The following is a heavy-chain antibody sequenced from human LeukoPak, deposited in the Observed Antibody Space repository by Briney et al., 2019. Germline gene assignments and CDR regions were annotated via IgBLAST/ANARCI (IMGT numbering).Heavy chain of an antibody. CDR2: IWNDGSSK. CDR1: GFTFRSYG. D-gene: IGHD6-19*01. Sequence: PGRSLRLSCAASGFTFRSYGMHWVRQAPGKGLEWVAVIWNDGSSKYYVDSVKGRFTISRDNSKNTLYLQMNSLRVEDRAVYYCARDLVGSGWYYFDYWGQGTLVTVSS. V-gene: IGHV3-33*01. CDR3: ARDLVGSGWYYFDY. J-gene: IGHJ4*02.